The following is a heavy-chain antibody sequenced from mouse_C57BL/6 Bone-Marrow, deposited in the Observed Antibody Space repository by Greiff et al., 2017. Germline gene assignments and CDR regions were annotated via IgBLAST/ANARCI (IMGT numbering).Heavy chain of an antibody. Sequence: EVMLVESGGDLVKPGGSLKLSCAASGFTFSSYGMSWVRQTPDKRLEWVATISSGGSYTYYPDSVKGRFPISRDNAKNTLYLQMSSLKSEDTAMYYCARHPYRGYFDYWGQGTTLTVSS. CDR2: ISSGGSYT. CDR3: ARHPYRGYFDY. V-gene: IGHV5-6*02. D-gene: IGHD2-10*01. CDR1: GFTFSSYG. J-gene: IGHJ2*01.